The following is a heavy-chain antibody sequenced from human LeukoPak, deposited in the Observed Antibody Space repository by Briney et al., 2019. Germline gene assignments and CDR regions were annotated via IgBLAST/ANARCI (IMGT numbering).Heavy chain of an antibody. V-gene: IGHV3-7*01. CDR2: IKEDGNEK. CDR1: GFTLSSFW. Sequence: GGSLRLSCAASGFTLSSFWMTWVRQAPGKGLEWVANIKEDGNEKYYVDSVKGRFTISRDNTKNSLYLQMNSLRVEDTAMYHCATPLSKGAHWGQGTLVTVSS. CDR3: ATPLSKGAH. J-gene: IGHJ4*02. D-gene: IGHD2-2*01.